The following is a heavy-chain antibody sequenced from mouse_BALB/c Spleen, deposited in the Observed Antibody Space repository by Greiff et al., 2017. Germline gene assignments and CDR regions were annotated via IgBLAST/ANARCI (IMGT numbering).Heavy chain of an antibody. CDR1: GFSLTSYG. Sequence: VMLVESGPDLVAPSQSLSITCTVSGFSLTSYGVHWVRQPPGKGLEWLVVIWSDGSTTYNSALKSRLSISKDNSKSQVFLKMNSLQTDDTAMYYCARHRDYGSSYGAMDYWGQGTSVTVSS. J-gene: IGHJ4*01. D-gene: IGHD1-1*01. V-gene: IGHV2-6-2*01. CDR3: ARHRDYGSSYGAMDY. CDR2: IWSDGST.